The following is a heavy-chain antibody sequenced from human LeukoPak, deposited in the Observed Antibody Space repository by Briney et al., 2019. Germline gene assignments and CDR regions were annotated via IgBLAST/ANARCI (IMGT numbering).Heavy chain of an antibody. V-gene: IGHV4-59*08. J-gene: IGHJ3*02. CDR3: ARHFTYYYDSSGYPRDAFDI. CDR1: GGSISGYY. Sequence: SETLSLTCTVSGGSISGYYWRWIRQSPGKGLVWIGYMYYSGSTNYNPSLKSRVTISIDMSKNQFSLTLSSVTAADTALYYCARHFTYYYDSSGYPRDAFDIWGQGTMVTVSS. CDR2: MYYSGST. D-gene: IGHD3-22*01.